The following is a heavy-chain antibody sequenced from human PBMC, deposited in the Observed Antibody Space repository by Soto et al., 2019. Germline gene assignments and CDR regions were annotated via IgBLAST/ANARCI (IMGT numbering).Heavy chain of an antibody. J-gene: IGHJ3*02. D-gene: IGHD3-22*01. CDR1: GGTFSSYA. Sequence: ASVKVSCKASGGTFSSYAISRVRQAPGQGLEWMGGIIPIFGTANYAQKFQGRVTITADKSTSTAYMELSSLRSEDTAVYYCARDPLGYYDSSGYYYAFDIWGQGTMVTVSS. CDR2: IIPIFGTA. CDR3: ARDPLGYYDSSGYYYAFDI. V-gene: IGHV1-69*06.